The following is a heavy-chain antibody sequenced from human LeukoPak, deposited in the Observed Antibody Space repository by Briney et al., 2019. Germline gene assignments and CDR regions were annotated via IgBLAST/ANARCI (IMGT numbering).Heavy chain of an antibody. Sequence: SETLSLTCTASGCTISSYYRSWIRQPPGKGLEWIGYIYYSGSTNYNPSLKSRVTISVDTSKNQFSLKLSSVTAADTAVYYCARDRGSGWYDAFDIWGQGTMVTVSS. J-gene: IGHJ3*02. D-gene: IGHD6-19*01. CDR3: ARDRGSGWYDAFDI. CDR1: GCTISSYY. V-gene: IGHV4-59*01. CDR2: IYYSGST.